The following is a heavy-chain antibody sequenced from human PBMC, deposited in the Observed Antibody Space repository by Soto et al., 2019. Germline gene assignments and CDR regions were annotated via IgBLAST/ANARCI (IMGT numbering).Heavy chain of an antibody. V-gene: IGHV3-23*01. J-gene: IGHJ4*02. CDR3: AKARCSTNNCYVPDY. Sequence: GGSLRLSCEASGFTFNNYAMNWVRQAPGKGLEWVSGISGSGTSAYYAGSVKGRFTISRDNSKRTLYLQMNSLRGEDTAMYYCAKARCSTNNCYVPDYWGQGTLVTVSS. CDR1: GFTFNNYA. CDR2: ISGSGTSA. D-gene: IGHD2-2*01.